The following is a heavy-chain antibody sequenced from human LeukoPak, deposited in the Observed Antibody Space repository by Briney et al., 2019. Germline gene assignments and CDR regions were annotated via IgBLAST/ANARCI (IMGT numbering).Heavy chain of an antibody. J-gene: IGHJ3*02. CDR3: ARDPDWGAVAFDI. Sequence: PSETLSLTCTVSGVSISSYYWSWIRQPPGKGLEWFGCIYYSGSTNYNPSLKSRVTISVDTSNNQFSLKLSSRPAAHTAVYYCARDPDWGAVAFDIWGQETMVTVSS. CDR2: IYYSGST. CDR1: GVSISSYY. V-gene: IGHV4-59*12. D-gene: IGHD7-27*01.